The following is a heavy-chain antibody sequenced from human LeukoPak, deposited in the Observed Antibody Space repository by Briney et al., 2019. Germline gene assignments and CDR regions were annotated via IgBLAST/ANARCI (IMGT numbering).Heavy chain of an antibody. CDR2: IILNDGRT. J-gene: IGHJ4*02. V-gene: IGHV1-2*06. CDR3: ATDGGKHNFDY. D-gene: IGHD1-26*01. Sequence: ASVKVSCKASGFRFIDYYLHWVRQAPRQGREWMGRIILNDGRTKYAQRFEGRVSMTRDTSISTAYMELIMQTSDDTAVYYCATDGGKHNFDYWGQGTLVTVSS. CDR1: GFRFIDYY.